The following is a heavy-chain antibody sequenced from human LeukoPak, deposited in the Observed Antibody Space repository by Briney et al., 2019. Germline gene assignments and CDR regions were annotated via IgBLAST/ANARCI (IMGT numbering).Heavy chain of an antibody. CDR2: ISGSGGST. D-gene: IGHD1-26*01. Sequence: PGGSLRLSCAASGFTFSSYAMSWVRQAPGKGLEWVSAISGSGGSTYYADSVKGRFTISRDNSKNTLYLQMNSLRAEDTAVYYCAKDKHGRFEMGATFDYWGQGTLVTVSS. CDR3: AKDKHGRFEMGATFDY. CDR1: GFTFSSYA. V-gene: IGHV3-23*01. J-gene: IGHJ4*02.